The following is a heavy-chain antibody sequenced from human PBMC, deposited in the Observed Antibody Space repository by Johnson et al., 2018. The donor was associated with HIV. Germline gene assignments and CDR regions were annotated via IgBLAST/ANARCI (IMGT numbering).Heavy chain of an antibody. Sequence: ESGGGVVQPGRSLRLSCAASGFTFSDYYMSWIRQAPGKGLEWVSFISSSGDIIRYADSVKGRFTISRDNAKNSLILQMNSLRAEDTAVYYCARERRANWDPNDAFDIWGQGTMVTVSS. V-gene: IGHV3-11*04. D-gene: IGHD7-27*01. J-gene: IGHJ3*02. CDR1: GFTFSDYY. CDR3: ARERRANWDPNDAFDI. CDR2: ISSSGDII.